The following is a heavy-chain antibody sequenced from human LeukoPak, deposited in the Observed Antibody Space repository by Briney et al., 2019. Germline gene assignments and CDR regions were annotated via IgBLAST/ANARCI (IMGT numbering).Heavy chain of an antibody. D-gene: IGHD4-17*01. V-gene: IGHV4-59*01. CDR3: ARYSRNDDYILDY. J-gene: IGHJ4*02. CDR2: IYYSGST. CDR1: GASINNKY. Sequence: SETLSLTCTVSGASINNKYWSWIRQPPGKGLEWIGYIYYSGSTNYNPSLKSRVTMSVDTSMNQFSLKVSSLTAADAAVYYCARYSRNDDYILDYWGQGILVTVSS.